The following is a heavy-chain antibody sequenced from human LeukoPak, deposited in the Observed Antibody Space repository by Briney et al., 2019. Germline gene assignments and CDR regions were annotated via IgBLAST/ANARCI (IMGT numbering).Heavy chain of an antibody. V-gene: IGHV4-4*07. Sequence: SETLSLTCTVSGGSISSYYWSWIRQPAGKGLEWIGRIYASGSTKYNPSLRSRVTMSVDTSKNQFSLNLRSVTAADTAVYYCARDYGSTSSGWFDPWGRGSLVTVSS. CDR3: ARDYGSTSSGWFDP. CDR2: IYASGST. D-gene: IGHD6-6*01. J-gene: IGHJ5*02. CDR1: GGSISSYY.